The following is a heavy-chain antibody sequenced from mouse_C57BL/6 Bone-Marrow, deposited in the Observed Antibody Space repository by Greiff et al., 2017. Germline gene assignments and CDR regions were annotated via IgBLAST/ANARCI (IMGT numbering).Heavy chain of an antibody. D-gene: IGHD1-1*01. V-gene: IGHV5-16*01. CDR2: INYDGSST. Sequence: EVKVEESEGGLVQPGSSMKLSCTASGFTFSDYYMAWVRQVPEKGLEWVANINYDGSSTYYLDSLKSRFIISRDNAKNILYLQMSSLKSEDTATYYCARDDGSSSFAYWGQGTLVTVSA. CDR1: GFTFSDYY. J-gene: IGHJ3*01. CDR3: ARDDGSSSFAY.